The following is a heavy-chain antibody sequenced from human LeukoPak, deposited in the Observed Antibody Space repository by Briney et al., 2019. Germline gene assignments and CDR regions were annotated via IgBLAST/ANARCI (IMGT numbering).Heavy chain of an antibody. V-gene: IGHV4-59*01. J-gene: IGHJ5*02. CDR2: ISYSGRT. D-gene: IGHD5-12*01. CDR3: VRGGSGYDWFDP. CDR1: GGSISSYY. Sequence: SETLSLTCTVSGGSISSYYWSWIRKPPGKGLEWIGYISYSGRTNYNPSLKSRVTISVDTSKNQFSLKLSSVTAADTAVYYCVRGGSGYDWFDPWGQGTLVTVSS.